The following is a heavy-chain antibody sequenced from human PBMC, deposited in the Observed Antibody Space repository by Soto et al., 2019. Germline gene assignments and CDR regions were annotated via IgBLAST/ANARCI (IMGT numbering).Heavy chain of an antibody. Sequence: EVQLVESGGGVLRPGESLRLSCAASGFIFDDYGMSWARQAPGKGLEWVSGVNWNGGSTGYADSVKGRFTISRDNAKNFLFLQMNSLRVADTAFYYCVRGASLNFDYWGQGNVVTVSS. CDR2: VNWNGGST. V-gene: IGHV3-20*04. J-gene: IGHJ4*02. CDR1: GFIFDDYG. CDR3: VRGASLNFDY. D-gene: IGHD1-26*01.